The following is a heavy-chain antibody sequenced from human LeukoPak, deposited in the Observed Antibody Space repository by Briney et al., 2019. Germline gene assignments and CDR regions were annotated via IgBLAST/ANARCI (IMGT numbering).Heavy chain of an antibody. V-gene: IGHV3-30-3*01. CDR2: ISYDGSNK. D-gene: IGHD3-10*01. Sequence: PGGSLRLSCAASGFTFISYAMHWVRQAPGKGLGWVAVISYDGSNKYYADSVKGRFTISGDNSKNTLFLQMNSLRAEDSAVFYCARDEDGSGTYDAFDIWGQGTMVTVSS. CDR3: ARDEDGSGTYDAFDI. J-gene: IGHJ3*02. CDR1: GFTFISYA.